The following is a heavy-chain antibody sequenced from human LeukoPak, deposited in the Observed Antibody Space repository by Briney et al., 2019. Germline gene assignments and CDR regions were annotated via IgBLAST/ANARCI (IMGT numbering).Heavy chain of an antibody. CDR2: IRYDGSNK. V-gene: IGHV3-30*02. CDR1: GFIFSTYG. CDR3: ARLATHGDY. J-gene: IGHJ4*02. D-gene: IGHD5-24*01. Sequence: PGGSLRLSCAASGFIFSTYGMHWVRQAPGKGLEWVAFIRYDGSNKYYADSVKGRFTISRDNSKNTLCLQMNSLRAEDTAVYYCARLATHGDYWGQGTLVTVSS.